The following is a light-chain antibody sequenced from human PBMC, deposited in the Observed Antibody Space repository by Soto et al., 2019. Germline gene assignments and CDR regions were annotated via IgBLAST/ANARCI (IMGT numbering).Light chain of an antibody. CDR3: QTWGTGIQV. Sequence: QPVLTQSPSASASLGASVKLICTLSSGHSSYAIAWHQQQPEKGPRYLMKLNSDGSHSKGDGIPDRFSGSSSGAERYLTISSLQSEDEADYYCQTWGTGIQVFGGGTKVTVL. V-gene: IGLV4-69*01. J-gene: IGLJ2*01. CDR1: SGHSSYA. CDR2: LNSDGSH.